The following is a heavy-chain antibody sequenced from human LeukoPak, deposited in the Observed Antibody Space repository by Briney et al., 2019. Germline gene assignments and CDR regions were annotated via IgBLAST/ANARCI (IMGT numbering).Heavy chain of an antibody. Sequence: GASVKASCKASGYTFTKYYIHWVRQAPGQGLEWMGLINPGGDNTNYAQKFQGRVTMTRDTSTSTVYMELSSLRSEDTAVYYCVRDMSLEAHDYCNWFDPWGQGTLVNVSS. CDR3: VRDMSLEAHDYCNWFDP. CDR2: INPGGDNT. V-gene: IGHV1-46*01. J-gene: IGHJ5*02. D-gene: IGHD4/OR15-4a*01. CDR1: GYTFTKYY.